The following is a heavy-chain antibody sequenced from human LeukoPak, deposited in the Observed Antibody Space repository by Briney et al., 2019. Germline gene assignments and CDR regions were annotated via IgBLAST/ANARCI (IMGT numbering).Heavy chain of an antibody. Sequence: ASVKVSCKASGYTFTSYDINWVRQATGQGLEWMGWMNPNSGNTGYAQKFQGRVTMTRNTSISTAYMELSSLRSEDTAVYYCVCYYGSGSYQKYYFDYWGQGTLVTVSS. CDR3: VCYYGSGSYQKYYFDY. V-gene: IGHV1-8*01. D-gene: IGHD3-10*01. CDR1: GYTFTSYD. CDR2: MNPNSGNT. J-gene: IGHJ4*02.